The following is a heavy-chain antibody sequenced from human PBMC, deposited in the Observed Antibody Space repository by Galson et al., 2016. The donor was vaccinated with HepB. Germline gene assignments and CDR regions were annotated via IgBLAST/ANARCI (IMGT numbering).Heavy chain of an antibody. CDR2: INHGGVT. J-gene: IGHJ4*02. CDR3: ARALYWNHFDH. D-gene: IGHD2/OR15-2a*01. Sequence: SETLSLTCAMSGGSFSGYYWNWIRQTPGKGLEWIGEINHGGVTTYNAALKSRVTTSVDRSLNQVSLTLSALTAADTAMYFCARALYWNHFDHWGQGALVTVSS. V-gene: IGHV4-34*01. CDR1: GGSFSGYY.